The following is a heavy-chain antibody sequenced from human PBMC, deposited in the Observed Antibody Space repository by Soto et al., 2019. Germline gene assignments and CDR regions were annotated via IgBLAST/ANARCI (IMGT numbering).Heavy chain of an antibody. CDR1: GFTFRNYD. CDR3: ARTDRDFYGLDV. Sequence: ESGGGLVQPGGSLRLSCEASGFTFRNYDMHWVRQGTGKGLEWVSGISAAGDPDYADSVEGRFTISRENAQNSFFLQMNSLRVGDTAFYYCARTDRDFYGLDVWGQGTTVIVSS. V-gene: IGHV3-13*05. J-gene: IGHJ6*02. CDR2: ISAAGDP.